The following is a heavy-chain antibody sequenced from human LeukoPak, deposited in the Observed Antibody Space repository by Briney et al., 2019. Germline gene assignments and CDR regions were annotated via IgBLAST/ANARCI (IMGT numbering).Heavy chain of an antibody. CDR1: GFTFNNYA. Sequence: GGSLRLSCAASGFTFNNYAMSWVRQAPGKGLEWVSAISGSGGSTYYADSVKGRFTISRDNSKNTLYLQMNSLRAEDTAVYYCAKDPDSSSWINWFDPWGQGTLVTVSS. CDR3: AKDPDSSSWINWFDP. V-gene: IGHV3-23*01. D-gene: IGHD6-13*01. CDR2: ISGSGGST. J-gene: IGHJ5*02.